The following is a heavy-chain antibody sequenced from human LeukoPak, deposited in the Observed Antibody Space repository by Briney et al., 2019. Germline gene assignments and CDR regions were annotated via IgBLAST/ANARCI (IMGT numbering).Heavy chain of an antibody. CDR2: ITGSGGDS. D-gene: IGHD3-3*01. Sequence: GGSLRLSCIVSGFIFSNYAMSWVRQAPGKGLEWVSIITGSGGDSYYADSVKGRFTLSRDNSKNTLYLQMNSLRAEDTALYFCAKKSLWSGPFDYWGQGTLDTVFS. CDR1: GFIFSNYA. J-gene: IGHJ4*02. V-gene: IGHV3-23*01. CDR3: AKKSLWSGPFDY.